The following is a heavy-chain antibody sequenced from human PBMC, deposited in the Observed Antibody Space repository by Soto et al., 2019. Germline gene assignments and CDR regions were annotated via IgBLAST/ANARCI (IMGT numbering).Heavy chain of an antibody. CDR1: GCSLSGSNW. D-gene: IGHD4-17*01. V-gene: IGHV4-4*02. CDR2: IYHSGNT. J-gene: IGHJ3*02. CDR3: ARFITTVTNVAGDI. Sequence: QVQLQESGPGLVKPSGTLYLTGDVPGCSLSGSNWWSWVRQPPGKGLQWIGEIYHSGNTNYNPSLKSGVIISIDKSKHQFSLKLTSVTAAEMAVDYCARFITTVTNVAGDIWGQGTMVTVSS.